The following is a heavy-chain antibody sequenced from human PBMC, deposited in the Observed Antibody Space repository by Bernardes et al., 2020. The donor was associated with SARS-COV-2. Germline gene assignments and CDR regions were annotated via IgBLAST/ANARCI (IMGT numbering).Heavy chain of an antibody. CDR3: ARGALSGTYGVGDY. V-gene: IGHV3-74*01. CDR2: INTDGSST. D-gene: IGHD1-26*01. J-gene: IGHJ4*02. Sequence: GGSLRLSCVASGFTFSSNWMHWVRQAPGKGLVWVSRINTDGSSTNYADSVKGRFTISRDNAKNTLYLQMNSLRVEDTAVYYCARGALSGTYGVGDYWGQGTLVTVSS. CDR1: GFTFSSNW.